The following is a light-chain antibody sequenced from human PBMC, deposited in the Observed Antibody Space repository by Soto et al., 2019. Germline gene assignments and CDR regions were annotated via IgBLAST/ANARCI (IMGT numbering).Light chain of an antibody. CDR3: QHYNIYSEA. V-gene: IGKV1-5*03. Sequence: IEISHPTSTLSRSVGDTFTITCPASQTNNSWLAWYQQKPGQPPKLLIYKASTLKSGVPSRFSGSGSGTEFTLTISSLQPDDFATYYCQHYNIYSEAFGPGAKVDIK. J-gene: IGKJ1*01. CDR2: KAS. CDR1: QTNNSW.